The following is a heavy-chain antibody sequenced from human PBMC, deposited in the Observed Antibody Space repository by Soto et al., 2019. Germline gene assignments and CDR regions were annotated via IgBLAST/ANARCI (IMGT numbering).Heavy chain of an antibody. Sequence: GGSLRLSCAASGFTVSISYMSWVRHVPGKGLEWVSIIYSGGETYYADSAKGRFTISRDISKNTLHLQMSSLRAEDTAVYYCARRKFCSSPTCFDYWGRGTLVTVSS. V-gene: IGHV3-66*01. D-gene: IGHD2-2*01. CDR2: IYSGGET. CDR1: GFTVSISY. J-gene: IGHJ4*02. CDR3: ARRKFCSSPTCFDY.